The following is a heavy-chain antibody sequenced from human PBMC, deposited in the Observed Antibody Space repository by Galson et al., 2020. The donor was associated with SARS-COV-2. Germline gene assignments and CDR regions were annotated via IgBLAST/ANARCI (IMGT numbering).Heavy chain of an antibody. J-gene: IGHJ4*02. D-gene: IGHD5-18*01. CDR1: GYSFTSYW. CDR2: IDPSDSYT. V-gene: IGHV5-10-1*01. Sequence: KIGESLKISCKGSGYSFTSYWISWVRQMPGQGLEWMGRIDPSDSYTNYSPSFQGHVTISADKSISTAYLQWSGLKASDTAMCYWARGGYPYYFDDWGQGTLVTVSS. CDR3: ARGGYPYYFDD.